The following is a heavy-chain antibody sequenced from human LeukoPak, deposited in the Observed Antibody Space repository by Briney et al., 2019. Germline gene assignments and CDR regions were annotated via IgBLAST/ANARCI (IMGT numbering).Heavy chain of an antibody. D-gene: IGHD3-10*01. J-gene: IGHJ3*02. CDR3: ASPTLRQGFTMVRGVTSRFAAFDI. CDR1: GYTFTSYA. Sequence: SVKVSCKASGYTFTSYAISWVRQAPGQGLEWMGGIIPIFGTANYAQKFQGRVTITADKSTSTAYMELSSLRSEDTAVYYCASPTLRQGFTMVRGVTSRFAAFDIWGQGTMVTVSS. V-gene: IGHV1-69*06. CDR2: IIPIFGTA.